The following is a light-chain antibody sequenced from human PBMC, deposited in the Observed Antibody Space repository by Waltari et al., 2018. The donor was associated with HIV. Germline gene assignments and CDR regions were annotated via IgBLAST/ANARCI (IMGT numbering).Light chain of an antibody. CDR3: QQYDDWWT. CDR1: GTVGIN. Sequence: TQSPATLSVSPGGRATLFCRGSGTVGINLAWYQLRPGQPPRLLIFGASVRASGVPARFSGAGYGTSFTLTIDNLQAEDFATYYCQQYDDWWTFGQGTTVDVK. J-gene: IGKJ1*01. V-gene: IGKV3-15*01. CDR2: GAS.